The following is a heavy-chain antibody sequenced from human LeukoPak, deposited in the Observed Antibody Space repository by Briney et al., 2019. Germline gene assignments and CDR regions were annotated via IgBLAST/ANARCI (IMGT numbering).Heavy chain of an antibody. D-gene: IGHD1-26*01. CDR2: ISAYKGKT. J-gene: IGHJ4*02. V-gene: IGHV1-18*01. CDR3: ARDEGEWESRNY. Sequence: ASVKVSCQTSGYTFSNYGIMWVRQAPGQGLEWMGWISAYKGKTKYVEKYEGRVTFTTDSSTNTAYMEMRRLTIDDTAVYYCARDEGEWESRNYWGQGTQVIVSS. CDR1: GYTFSNYG.